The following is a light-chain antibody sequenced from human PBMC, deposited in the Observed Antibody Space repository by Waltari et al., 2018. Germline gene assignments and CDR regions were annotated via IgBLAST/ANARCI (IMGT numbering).Light chain of an antibody. J-gene: IGLJ2*01. CDR1: SLRRYS. Sequence: SSELTQDPTVSVALGQTVRITCQGDSLRRYSASWYQQRPGQAPVIVFYGQDNRPSGIPDRFSGSTSGDTATLTITGTQAEDEADYYCLSRDISSTRFFGGGTRLTV. CDR3: LSRDISSTRF. V-gene: IGLV3-19*01. CDR2: GQD.